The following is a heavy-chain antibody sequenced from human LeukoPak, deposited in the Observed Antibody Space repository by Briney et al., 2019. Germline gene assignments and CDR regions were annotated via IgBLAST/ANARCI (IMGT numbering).Heavy chain of an antibody. V-gene: IGHV3-11*01. CDR1: GFTFSDYH. CDR2: IYSSGSII. J-gene: IGHJ4*02. Sequence: GGSLRLSCAASGFTFSDYHMNWIRQASGKGLEWVSHIYSSGSIIYYTDSVKGRFTISRDNSKNTLYLQMNSLRAEDTAVYYCAKDSRSGSYQGPHYFDYWGQGTLVTVSS. CDR3: AKDSRSGSYQGPHYFDY. D-gene: IGHD1-26*01.